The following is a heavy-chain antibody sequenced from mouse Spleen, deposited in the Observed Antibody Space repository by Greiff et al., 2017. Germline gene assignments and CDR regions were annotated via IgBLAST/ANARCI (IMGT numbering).Heavy chain of an antibody. D-gene: IGHD2-12*01. CDR3: AREELYYSYYSYDAMDY. V-gene: IGHV5-9-3*01. J-gene: IGHJ4*01. CDR2: ISSGGGNT. CDR1: GFTFSSYA. Sequence: EVQVVESGGGLVKPGGSLKLSCAASGFTFSSYAMSWVRQTPEKRLEWVAYISSGGGNTYYPDSVKGRFTISRDNAKNTLYLQMSSLRSEDTALYYCAREELYYSYYSYDAMDYWGQGTSVTVSS.